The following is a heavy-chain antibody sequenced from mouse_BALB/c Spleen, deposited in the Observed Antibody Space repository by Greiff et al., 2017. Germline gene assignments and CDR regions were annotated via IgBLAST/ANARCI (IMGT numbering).Heavy chain of an antibody. CDR1: GYSITSGYY. V-gene: IGHV3-6*02. J-gene: IGHJ3*01. CDR2: ISYDGSN. Sequence: DVKVEESGPGLVKPSQSLSLTCSVTGYSITSGYYWNWIRQFPGNKLEWMGYISYDGSNNYNPSLKNRISITRDTSKNQFFLKLNSVTTEDTATYYCARERRYGYGFAYWGQGTLVTVSA. CDR3: ARERRYGYGFAY. D-gene: IGHD2-2*01.